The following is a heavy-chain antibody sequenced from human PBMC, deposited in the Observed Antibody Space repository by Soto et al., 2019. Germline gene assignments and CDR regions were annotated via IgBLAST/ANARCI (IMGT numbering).Heavy chain of an antibody. V-gene: IGHV4-59*01. D-gene: IGHD7-27*01. J-gene: IGHJ4*02. CDR2: IYYSMST. Sequence: SETLSLTCTVSGGSISSYYWSWIRQPPGKGLEWIGYIYYSMSTNYNPSLKSRVTTTRDTSITTAYLELSSLTSEDTAVYFCARSPRNWGFDYWGQGTLVTVSS. CDR1: GGSISSYY. CDR3: ARSPRNWGFDY.